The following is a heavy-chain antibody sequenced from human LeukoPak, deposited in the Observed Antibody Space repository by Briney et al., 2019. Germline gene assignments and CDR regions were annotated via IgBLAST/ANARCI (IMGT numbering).Heavy chain of an antibody. Sequence: SETLSLTCTVSGGSISSYYWSWIRQPPGKGLEWIGSIYHSGNTYYNPSLKSRVTISVDTSKNQFSLKLSSVTAADTAVYYCARLRYFDWLLATYYYYYMDLWGKGTTVTVSS. V-gene: IGHV4-59*04. CDR2: IYHSGNT. D-gene: IGHD3-9*01. CDR3: ARLRYFDWLLATYYYYYMDL. CDR1: GGSISSYY. J-gene: IGHJ6*03.